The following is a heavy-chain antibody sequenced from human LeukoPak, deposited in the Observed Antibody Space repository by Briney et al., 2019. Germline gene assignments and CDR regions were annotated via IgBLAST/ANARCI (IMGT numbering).Heavy chain of an antibody. CDR1: GFTFSSYS. CDR2: ISSSSSYI. Sequence: PGGSLRLSCAASGFTFSSYSMSWVRQAPGKGLEWVSSISSSSSYIYYADSVKGRFTISRDNAKNSLYLQMNSLRAEDTAVYYCARDQVATDAFDIWGQGTMVTVPS. V-gene: IGHV3-21*01. J-gene: IGHJ3*02. D-gene: IGHD5-12*01. CDR3: ARDQVATDAFDI.